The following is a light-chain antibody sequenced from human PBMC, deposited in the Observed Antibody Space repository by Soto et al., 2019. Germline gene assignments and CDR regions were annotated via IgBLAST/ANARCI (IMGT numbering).Light chain of an antibody. CDR3: QQYDNLPLT. J-gene: IGKJ4*01. CDR2: DAS. Sequence: DIQMTQSPSSLSASVGDRVTITCQASQGISNYLNWYQQKPGKAPKLLIYDASNWETGFPSRFSGSGSGTDFTFTISSLQPEDIATYYCQQYDNLPLTFGGGTKVDIK. CDR1: QGISNY. V-gene: IGKV1-33*01.